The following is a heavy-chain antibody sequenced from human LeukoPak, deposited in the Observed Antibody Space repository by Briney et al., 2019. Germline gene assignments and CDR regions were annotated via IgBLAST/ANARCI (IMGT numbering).Heavy chain of an antibody. CDR3: ARHLTTVVTSLDS. Sequence: ASVKVSCKASGYDFSRYGISWVRQAPGQGLQWMGWISVYNGKTNYGPLQGRVTMTTDTSTGTAYMELRNLRAEDTAIYYCARHLTTVVTSLDSWGQGTLVTVSS. J-gene: IGHJ4*02. D-gene: IGHD4-23*01. CDR1: GYDFSRYG. V-gene: IGHV1-18*01. CDR2: ISVYNGKT.